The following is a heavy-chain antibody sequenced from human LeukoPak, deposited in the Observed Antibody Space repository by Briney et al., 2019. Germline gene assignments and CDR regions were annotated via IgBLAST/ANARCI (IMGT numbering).Heavy chain of an antibody. Sequence: ASVKVSCKASGYTFTSYGISWVRQAPGQGLEWMGWISAYNGNTNYAQKLQGRVTMTTDTSTSTAYMELRSLRSEDTAVYYCARGSLDYGDYELSSWGQGTLVTVSS. CDR2: ISAYNGNT. CDR3: ARGSLDYGDYELSS. D-gene: IGHD4-17*01. J-gene: IGHJ5*02. V-gene: IGHV1-18*01. CDR1: GYTFTSYG.